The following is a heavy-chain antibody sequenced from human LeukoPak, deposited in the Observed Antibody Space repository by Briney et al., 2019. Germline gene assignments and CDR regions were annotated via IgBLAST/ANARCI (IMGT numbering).Heavy chain of an antibody. CDR2: ISSSSTSI. CDR1: GFTFSRFS. CDR3: TRDVASGDDY. J-gene: IGHJ4*02. D-gene: IGHD2-15*01. V-gene: IGHV3-21*01. Sequence: GGSLRLSCAASGFTFSRFSMNWVRQAPGKGLEWVSSISSSSTSIYYGDSVKGRFTISRDNAKNSLYLQMNGLRAEDTAVYYCTRDVASGDDYWGQGTLVTVSS.